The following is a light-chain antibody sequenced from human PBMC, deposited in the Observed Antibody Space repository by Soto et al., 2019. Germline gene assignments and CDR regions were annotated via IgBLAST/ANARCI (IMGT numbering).Light chain of an antibody. J-gene: IGKJ1*01. CDR2: KAS. Sequence: DIQMNQFPSTLSASVGDRVTITCRASQSISVWLAWYQQKAGKDPNLLIYKASRLESGVPSRFSGSGSETEFTLTISGLQPGDSATYYCQQYNSYSPTFGQGTKVDIK. CDR1: QSISVW. V-gene: IGKV1-5*03. CDR3: QQYNSYSPT.